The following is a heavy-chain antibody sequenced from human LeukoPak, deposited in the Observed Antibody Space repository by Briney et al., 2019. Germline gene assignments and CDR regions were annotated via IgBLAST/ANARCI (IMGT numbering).Heavy chain of an antibody. CDR1: GFTFSNFW. J-gene: IGHJ6*03. V-gene: IGHV3-7*01. CDR3: ARDVRGSVTSYFYYYVDV. D-gene: IGHD5-18*01. CDR2: INQDGSEK. Sequence: GGSLRLSCAASGFTFSNFWMSWVRQAPGKGLEWVANINQDGSEKYSVDSVKGRFTISRDNAKKSLYLQMNSLRTDDTAVYYCARDVRGSVTSYFYYYVDVWGKGTTVTVSS.